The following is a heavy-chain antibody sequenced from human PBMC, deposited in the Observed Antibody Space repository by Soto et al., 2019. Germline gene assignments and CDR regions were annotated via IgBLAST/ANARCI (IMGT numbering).Heavy chain of an antibody. D-gene: IGHD2-2*01. CDR1: GDTFINYS. CDR2: IVPMSGGP. V-gene: IGHV1-69*01. Sequence: QVQLVQSAAEVKKPGSSVKISCKASGDTFINYSFSWMRQAPGQGLEWMGGIVPMSGGPNSAEKFHDRLTITADQSTGTVNMQLSRLTSDDTAVYYCARVGIRLIPADLGGGYHFEGLDVWGQGTNVTVS. CDR3: ARVGIRLIPADLGGGYHFEGLDV. J-gene: IGHJ6*02.